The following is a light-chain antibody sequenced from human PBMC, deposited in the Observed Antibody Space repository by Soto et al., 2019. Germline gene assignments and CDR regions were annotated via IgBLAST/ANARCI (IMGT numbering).Light chain of an antibody. J-gene: IGLJ1*01. CDR1: SRDVGGYNY. Sequence: QSALTQPASVSGSPGQSITISCTGTSRDVGGYNYVSWFQQHPGKAPKVLIYEVSNRPSGVSNRFSGSRSGNTASLTISGLQAEDEADYYCSSYTSSTTLVFGTGTKLTVL. V-gene: IGLV2-14*01. CDR2: EVS. CDR3: SSYTSSTTLV.